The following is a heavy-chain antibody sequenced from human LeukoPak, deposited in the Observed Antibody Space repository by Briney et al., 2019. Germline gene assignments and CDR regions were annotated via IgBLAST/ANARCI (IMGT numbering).Heavy chain of an antibody. J-gene: IGHJ4*02. CDR2: ISWKGGGM. V-gene: IGHV3-9*01. CDR1: GFTFDAYA. D-gene: IGHD6-6*01. CDR3: AKDITGGRSSPYFDS. Sequence: GGSLRLSCAASGFTFDAYAMHWVRQAPGKGLEWVSGISWKGGGMGYAVSVKGRFTISRDNAKNSLYLQMNSLRDEDTALYYCAKDITGGRSSPYFDSWGQGTLVTVSS.